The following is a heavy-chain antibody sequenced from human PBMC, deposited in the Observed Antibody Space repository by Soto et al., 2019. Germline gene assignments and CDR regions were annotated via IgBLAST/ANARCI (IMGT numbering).Heavy chain of an antibody. V-gene: IGHV1-69*13. D-gene: IGHD3-3*01. J-gene: IGHJ6*02. Sequence: SVKVSCKASGGTFGSYAISWVRQAPGQGLEWMGGIIPIFGTANYAQKFQGRVTITADESTSTAYMELSSLRSEDTAVYYCARHLRFLEWLLLTYYYYGMDVWGQGTTVTVSS. CDR2: IIPIFGTA. CDR1: GGTFGSYA. CDR3: ARHLRFLEWLLLTYYYYGMDV.